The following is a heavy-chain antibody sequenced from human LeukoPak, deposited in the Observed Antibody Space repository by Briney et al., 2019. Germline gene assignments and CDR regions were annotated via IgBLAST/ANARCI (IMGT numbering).Heavy chain of an antibody. J-gene: IGHJ4*02. CDR3: ARVDGYILDY. CDR1: GGSISSGGYY. CDR2: IYHSGST. Sequence: SETLSLTCTVSGGSISSGGYYWSWIRQPPGKGLEWIGYIYHSGSTYYNPSLKSRVTISVDRSKNQFSLKLSSVTAADTAVYYCARVDGYILDYWGQGTLVTVSS. V-gene: IGHV4-30-2*01. D-gene: IGHD5-24*01.